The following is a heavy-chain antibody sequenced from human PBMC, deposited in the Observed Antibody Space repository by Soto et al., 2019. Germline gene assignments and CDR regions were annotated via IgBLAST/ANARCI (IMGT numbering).Heavy chain of an antibody. CDR1: GFTFDDYA. J-gene: IGHJ4*02. Sequence: GGSLRLSCAASGFTFDDYAMHWVRQAPGKGLEWVSGISWNSGSIGYADSVKGRFTISRDNAKNSLYLQMNSLRAEDTALYYCAKDRGGGSGSQYYFDYWGQGTLVTVSS. CDR3: AKDRGGGSGSQYYFDY. CDR2: ISWNSGSI. V-gene: IGHV3-9*01. D-gene: IGHD3-3*01.